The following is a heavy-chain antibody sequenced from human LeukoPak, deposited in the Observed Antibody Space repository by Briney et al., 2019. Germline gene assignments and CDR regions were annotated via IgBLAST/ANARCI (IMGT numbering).Heavy chain of an antibody. Sequence: ASVKVSCKASGYTFTSYGISWVRQAPGQGLEWMGWISAYNGNTNYAQKLQGRVTMTTDTSTSTAYMELSSLRSEDTAVYYCARGPFIVVVPAAIPPHFDYWGQGTLVTVSS. D-gene: IGHD2-2*01. J-gene: IGHJ4*02. CDR3: ARGPFIVVVPAAIPPHFDY. CDR2: ISAYNGNT. CDR1: GYTFTSYG. V-gene: IGHV1-18*01.